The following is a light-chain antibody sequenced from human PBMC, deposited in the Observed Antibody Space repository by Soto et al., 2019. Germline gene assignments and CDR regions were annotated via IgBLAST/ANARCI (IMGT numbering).Light chain of an antibody. CDR3: SSYSIISTRV. J-gene: IGLJ1*01. Sequence: QSALTQPASVSGSPGQSITISCTGTSSDVGGYNYVSWYQQYPGKAPKLMIYEVSNRPSGVSNRFSGSKSDNTASLTISGLQAEDEADYYCSSYSIISTRVFGTGTKLTVL. V-gene: IGLV2-14*01. CDR1: SSDVGGYNY. CDR2: EVS.